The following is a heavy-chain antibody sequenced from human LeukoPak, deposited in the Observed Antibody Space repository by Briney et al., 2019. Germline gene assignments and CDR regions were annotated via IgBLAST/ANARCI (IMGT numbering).Heavy chain of an antibody. CDR1: GGSISSSSYY. D-gene: IGHD7-27*01. V-gene: IGHV4-39*07. CDR3: AGDPRRADPRTGEGIP. CDR2: IYYSGST. Sequence: SETLSLTCTVSGGSISSSSYYWGWIRQPPGKGLEWIGSIYYSGSTYYNPSLKSRVTISVDTSKNQFSLKLSSVTAADTAVHYCAGDPRRADPRTGEGIPWGQGTLVTVSS. J-gene: IGHJ5*02.